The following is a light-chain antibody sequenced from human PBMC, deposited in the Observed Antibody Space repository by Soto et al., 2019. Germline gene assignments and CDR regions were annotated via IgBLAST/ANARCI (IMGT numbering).Light chain of an antibody. V-gene: IGKV3-15*01. CDR2: EVS. Sequence: EIGMTQSPATLSVSPGERVTLSCRASQSAISNLAWYQQKPGQTPQLLIYEVSTRVSGVPDRFSGSGSGTDFTLEISRVETDDVGIYYCMQSTQLPPTFGQGTRLEI. CDR3: MQSTQLPPT. CDR1: QSAISN. J-gene: IGKJ5*01.